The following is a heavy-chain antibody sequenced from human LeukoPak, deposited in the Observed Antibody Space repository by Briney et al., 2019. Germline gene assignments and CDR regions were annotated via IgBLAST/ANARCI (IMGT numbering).Heavy chain of an antibody. J-gene: IGHJ4*02. CDR3: AKGSRGSGSYSISCSDY. Sequence: PGGSLRLSCAASGFTFSSYAMSWVRQAPGKGLEWVSAISGSGGSTYYADSVKGRFTISRDNSKNTLYLQMNSLRAEDTAVYYCAKGSRGSGSYSISCSDYWGQGTLVTVSS. D-gene: IGHD3-10*01. V-gene: IGHV3-23*01. CDR2: ISGSGGST. CDR1: GFTFSSYA.